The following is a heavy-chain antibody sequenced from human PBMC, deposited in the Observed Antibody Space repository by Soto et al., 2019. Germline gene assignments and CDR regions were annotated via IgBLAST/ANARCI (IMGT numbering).Heavy chain of an antibody. D-gene: IGHD3-10*01. V-gene: IGHV4-59*12. CDR2: IYYTGST. CDR1: GGAISTYY. J-gene: IGHJ4*02. CDR3: ARGVTMVRGVIHTPYFDY. Sequence: PSETLSLTCTVSGGAISTYYWSWIRQPPGKGLEWIGYIYYTGSTKYNPSLKSRVTISVDTSKIHFSLKLSSVTAADTAVYYCARGVTMVRGVIHTPYFDYWGQGTLVTVSS.